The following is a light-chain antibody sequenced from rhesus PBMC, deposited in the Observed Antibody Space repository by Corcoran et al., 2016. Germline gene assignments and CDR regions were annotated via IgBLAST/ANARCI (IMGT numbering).Light chain of an antibody. Sequence: DIVMTQSPDSLAVSLGERVTINCKSSQSLLYSSNNKNYLAWYQQKPGEAPKLLIYWASTRESGVPNRFRGSGAWTDFTLAISGLQAEDVAVYYCQQYYSTPYSFGQGTKVEIK. CDR2: WAS. CDR1: QSLLYSSNNKNY. CDR3: QQYYSTPYS. V-gene: IGKV4-1*01. J-gene: IGKJ2*01.